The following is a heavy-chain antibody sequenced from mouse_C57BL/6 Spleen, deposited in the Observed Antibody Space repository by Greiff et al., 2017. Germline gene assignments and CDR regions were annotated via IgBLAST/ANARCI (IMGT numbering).Heavy chain of an antibody. Sequence: EVQGVESGGDLVKPGGSLKLSCAASGFTFSSYGMSWVRQTPDKRLEWVATISSGGSYTYYPDSVKGRFTISRDNAKNTLYLQMSSLKSEDTAMYYCAKRRTFDYWGQGTTLTVSS. CDR2: ISSGGSYT. CDR3: AKRRTFDY. V-gene: IGHV5-6*01. CDR1: GFTFSSYG. J-gene: IGHJ2*01.